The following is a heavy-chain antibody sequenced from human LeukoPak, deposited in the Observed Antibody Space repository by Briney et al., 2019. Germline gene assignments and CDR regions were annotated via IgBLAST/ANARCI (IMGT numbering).Heavy chain of an antibody. Sequence: PGGSLRLSCAASGFTFSSYAMSWVRQAPGKGLEWVSAISGSGGSTYYADSVKGRFTISRDNSKNYLYLQMNSLRTEDTALYYCAKDITVAMAGIYYYYGMDVWGQGTTVTVSS. D-gene: IGHD6-19*01. CDR1: GFTFSSYA. V-gene: IGHV3-23*01. CDR3: AKDITVAMAGIYYYYGMDV. J-gene: IGHJ6*02. CDR2: ISGSGGST.